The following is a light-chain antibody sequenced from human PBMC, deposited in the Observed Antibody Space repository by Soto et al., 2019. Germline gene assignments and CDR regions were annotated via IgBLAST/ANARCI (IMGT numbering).Light chain of an antibody. CDR1: QSVSINY. V-gene: IGKV3-20*01. CDR3: QHDSSPPLT. CDR2: GAS. J-gene: IGKJ4*01. Sequence: EIVLTQSPGTLSLSPGERATLSCRASQSVSINYLAWYQQKPGQAPRLLIYGASSRATGIPDRFSGSGSATYFTLTSSILEPDDIAFYCCQHDSSPPLTFGGGTKVEIK.